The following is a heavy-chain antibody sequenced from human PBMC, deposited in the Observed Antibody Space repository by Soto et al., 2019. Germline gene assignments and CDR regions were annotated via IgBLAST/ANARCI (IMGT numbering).Heavy chain of an antibody. J-gene: IGHJ3*02. CDR3: ARVVEDYYDSSGYYYWPRAFDI. CDR2: INPSGGST. D-gene: IGHD3-22*01. V-gene: IGHV1-46*01. Sequence: ASVKVSCKASGYTFTSYYMHWVRQAHGQGLEWMGIINPSGGSTSYAQKFQGRVTMTRDTSTSTVYMELSSLRSEDTAVYYCARVVEDYYDSSGYYYWPRAFDIWGQGTMVTVSS. CDR1: GYTFTSYY.